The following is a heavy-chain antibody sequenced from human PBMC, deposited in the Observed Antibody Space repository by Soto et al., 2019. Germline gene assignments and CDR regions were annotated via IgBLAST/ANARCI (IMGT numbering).Heavy chain of an antibody. CDR1: GASIRSSTFY. CDR2: IYYDGST. CDR3: ARAAYYDFWSGYYADYYGMDV. J-gene: IGHJ6*02. Sequence: PSETLSLTCTVSGASIRSSTFYWGWIRQPPGKGLESIANIYYDGSTYYNPSLKSRVAISVDTSKNQFSLKLSSVTAADTAVYYCARAAYYDFWSGYYADYYGMDVWGQGTTVTVS. V-gene: IGHV4-39*07. D-gene: IGHD3-3*01.